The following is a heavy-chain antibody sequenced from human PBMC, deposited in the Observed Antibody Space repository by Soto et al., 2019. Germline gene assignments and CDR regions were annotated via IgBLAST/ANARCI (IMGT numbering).Heavy chain of an antibody. Sequence: ASVKVSCKVSGYTLTELSMHWVRQAPGKGLEWMGGFDPEDGETIYAQKFQGRVTMTEGTSTDTAYMELSSLRSEDTAVYYCATDTNAAAGRFDYWGQGTLVTVS. CDR2: FDPEDGET. CDR1: GYTLTELS. J-gene: IGHJ4*02. CDR3: ATDTNAAAGRFDY. V-gene: IGHV1-24*01. D-gene: IGHD6-13*01.